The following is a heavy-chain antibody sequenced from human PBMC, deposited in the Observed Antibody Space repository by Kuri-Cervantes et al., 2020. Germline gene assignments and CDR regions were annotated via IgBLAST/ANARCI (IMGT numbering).Heavy chain of an antibody. CDR3: ARRGRGGYNPYYFDY. J-gene: IGHJ4*02. CDR1: GGSITSYY. V-gene: IGHV4-59*08. Sequence: SETLSLTCSVSGGSITSYYWSWIRQTPGKGLEWIGYVYYTWSTNYNPSLKSRVTISVDTSKNQFSLKLSSVTAADTAVYYCARRGRGGYNPYYFDYWGQGTLVTVSS. CDR2: VYYTWST. D-gene: IGHD5-24*01.